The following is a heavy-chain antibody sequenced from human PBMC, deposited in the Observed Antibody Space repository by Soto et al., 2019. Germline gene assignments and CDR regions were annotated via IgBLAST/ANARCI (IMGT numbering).Heavy chain of an antibody. CDR2: IIPIFGTA. V-gene: IGHV1-69*01. D-gene: IGHD3-16*01. Sequence: QVQLVQSGAEVKKPGSSVKVSCKASGGTFSSYAISWVRQAPGQGLEWMGGIIPIFGTANYAQKFQGRVTITADESTSTAYMGLSSLRSEDTAVYYCARGGGEAGDYYFDYWGQGTLVTVSS. CDR1: GGTFSSYA. J-gene: IGHJ4*02. CDR3: ARGGGEAGDYYFDY.